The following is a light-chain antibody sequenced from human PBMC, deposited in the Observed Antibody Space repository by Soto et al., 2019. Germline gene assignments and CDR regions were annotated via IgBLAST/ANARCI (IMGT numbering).Light chain of an antibody. V-gene: IGKV3-20*01. CDR2: GAS. Sequence: EIVLTQSPGTLSLSPGEGATLSCRASQSVSSSYIAWYQQRPGQTPSLLIYGASTRATGIPDRFSGSGSGTHFTLTISRLEPGDFAVYYCQHFGGTTFTFGHGTKADIK. CDR1: QSVSSSY. J-gene: IGKJ3*01. CDR3: QHFGGTTFT.